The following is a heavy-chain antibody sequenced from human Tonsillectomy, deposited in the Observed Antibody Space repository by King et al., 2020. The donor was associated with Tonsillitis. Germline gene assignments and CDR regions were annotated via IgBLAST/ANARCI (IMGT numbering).Heavy chain of an antibody. D-gene: IGHD3-10*01. V-gene: IGHV3-49*03. J-gene: IGHJ4*02. CDR2: IRTKTYGGTS. CDR3: TSASGHYASGSYLYPDY. CDR1: GFTFGDYG. Sequence: VQLVESGGGLVQPGRSLRLSCTTSGFTFGDYGVTWFRQAPGKGLEWVGFIRTKTYGGTSQYAASVTGRFTVSRDDSKSIAYLQMNSLKTDDTAVYFCTSASGHYASGSYLYPDYWGQGTLVTVSS.